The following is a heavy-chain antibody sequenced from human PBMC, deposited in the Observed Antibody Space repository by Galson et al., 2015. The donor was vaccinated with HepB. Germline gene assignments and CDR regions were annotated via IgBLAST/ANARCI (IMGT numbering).Heavy chain of an antibody. CDR2: INGNGDST. CDR1: GFTFNSYS. CDR3: CGGNTGYYGD. D-gene: IGHD1-26*01. J-gene: IGHJ4*02. V-gene: IGHV3-64D*06. Sequence: SLRLSCAASGFTFNSYSMYWVRQAPGKALEYISAINGNGDSTSYADSVKGRFTIYRDNSKNTVYLQMSSLRLEDTAVYYCCGGNTGYYGDWGQGTLVIVSS.